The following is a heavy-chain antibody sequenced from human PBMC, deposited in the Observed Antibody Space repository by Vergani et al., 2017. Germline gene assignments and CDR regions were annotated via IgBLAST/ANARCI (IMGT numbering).Heavy chain of an antibody. D-gene: IGHD6-13*01. Sequence: EVQLLESGGGLVQPGGSLRLSCAASGFTVSSNYMSWVRQAPGKGLEWVSVIYSGGSTYYADSVKGRFTISRDNSKNTLYLQMNSLRAEDTAVYYCGYSSSRTEGGMDVWGQGTTVTVSS. CDR1: GFTVSSNY. J-gene: IGHJ6*02. CDR3: GYSSSRTEGGMDV. V-gene: IGHV3-66*02. CDR2: IYSGGST.